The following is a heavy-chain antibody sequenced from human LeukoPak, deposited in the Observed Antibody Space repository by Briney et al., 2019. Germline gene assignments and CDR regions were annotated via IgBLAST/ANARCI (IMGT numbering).Heavy chain of an antibody. V-gene: IGHV1-69*04. CDR3: AGDPYCSGGSCSNVDL. CDR1: GGTLSSYA. J-gene: IGHJ2*01. D-gene: IGHD2-15*01. CDR2: IIPILGIA. Sequence: SVKVSCKASGGTLSSYAISWVRQPPAQGLEWMGRIIPILGIANYAHKFQGRVTITADKSTSTAHMELSSLTSEDTAVYYCAGDPYCSGGSCSNVDLWGRGTLVTVSS.